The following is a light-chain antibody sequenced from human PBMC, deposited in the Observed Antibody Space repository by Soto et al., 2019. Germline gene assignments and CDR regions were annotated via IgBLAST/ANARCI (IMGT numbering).Light chain of an antibody. V-gene: IGKV1D-12*01. CDR1: QGISSW. J-gene: IGKJ2*01. CDR2: AAS. CDR3: QQATSFPLP. Sequence: DIQMTQSPSSVSASVGDRVTIACRASQGISSWLAWYQQTPGKAPKLLISAASNLQSEVPSRFSGSGSGTAFTLTITSLQPEECATYYCQQATSFPLPLGKGTKLET.